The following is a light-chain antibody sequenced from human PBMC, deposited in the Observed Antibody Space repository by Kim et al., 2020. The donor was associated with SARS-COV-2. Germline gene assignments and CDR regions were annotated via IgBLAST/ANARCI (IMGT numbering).Light chain of an antibody. Sequence: EIVMTQSPATLSVSPGERVTISCRASQSISSSLAWYQHKPGQPPRLLIYDAFNRATGVPARFSVSGSGTEFTLTISSLQSEDFAVYYCQRYDNWPWAFGQGTKVDIK. V-gene: IGKV3-15*01. CDR2: DAF. J-gene: IGKJ1*01. CDR3: QRYDNWPWA. CDR1: QSISSS.